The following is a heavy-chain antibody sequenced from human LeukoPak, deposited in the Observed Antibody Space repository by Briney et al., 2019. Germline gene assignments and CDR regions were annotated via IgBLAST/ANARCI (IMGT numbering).Heavy chain of an antibody. Sequence: GASVKASCKASGYTFISYGISWVRQAPGQGLQWMGWISPYNGNTNYVQKFQGRVTMTTDTSTSTAYMELRSLRSDDTAVYYCGRHTSMGVPLDILEKWFDTWGQGTLVTVSS. D-gene: IGHD2/OR15-2a*01. J-gene: IGHJ5*02. CDR1: GYTFISYG. CDR3: GRHTSMGVPLDILEKWFDT. V-gene: IGHV1-18*01. CDR2: ISPYNGNT.